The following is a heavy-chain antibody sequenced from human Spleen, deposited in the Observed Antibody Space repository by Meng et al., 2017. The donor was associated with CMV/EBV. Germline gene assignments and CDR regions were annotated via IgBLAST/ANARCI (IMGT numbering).Heavy chain of an antibody. J-gene: IGHJ4*02. V-gene: IGHV4-31*02. CDR1: ISSGGYY. Sequence: ISSGGYYWSWIRQHPGKGLEWIGYIYYSGSTYYNPSLKSRVTISVDTSKNQFSLKLSSVTAADTAVYYCARDGYDYVWGSYRPFDYWGQGTLVTVSS. D-gene: IGHD3-16*02. CDR3: ARDGYDYVWGSYRPFDY. CDR2: IYYSGST.